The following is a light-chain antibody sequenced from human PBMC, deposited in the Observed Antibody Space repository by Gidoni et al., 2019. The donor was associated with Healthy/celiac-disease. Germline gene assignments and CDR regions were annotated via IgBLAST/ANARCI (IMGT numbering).Light chain of an antibody. CDR2: DAS. CDR1: QGISSA. CDR3: QQFNSYPPT. Sequence: AIQLTQSPSSLSASVGDRVTITCRASQGISSALAWYQQKPGKAPNLLIYDASSLESGVPSRFSGSGSGTDFTLTISSLQPEDFATYYCQQFNSYPPTFGPGTKVDIK. J-gene: IGKJ3*01. V-gene: IGKV1-13*02.